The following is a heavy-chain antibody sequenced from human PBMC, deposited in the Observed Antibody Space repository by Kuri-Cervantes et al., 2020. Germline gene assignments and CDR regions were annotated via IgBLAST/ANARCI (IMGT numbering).Heavy chain of an antibody. V-gene: IGHV3-23*01. J-gene: IGHJ6*02. CDR3: ARYCTKGVCQLEYYYGIDV. CDR1: GFTFSSYA. D-gene: IGHD2-8*01. Sequence: TLSLTCAASGFTFSSYAMSWVRQAPGKGLEWVSAISGSGGSTYYADSVKGRFTISRDNSKNTLYLQMNSLRADDTAVYYGARYCTKGVCQLEYYYGIDVWGQGTTVTVSS. CDR2: ISGSGGST.